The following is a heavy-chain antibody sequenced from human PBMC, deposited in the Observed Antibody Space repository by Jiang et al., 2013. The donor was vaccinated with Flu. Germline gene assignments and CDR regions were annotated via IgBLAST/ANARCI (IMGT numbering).Heavy chain of an antibody. Sequence: LLKPSETLSLTCAVYGGSFSGYYWSWIRQPPGKGLEWIGEINHSGSTNYNPSLKSRVTISVDTSKNQFSLKLSSVTAADTAVYYCARENKVSSGYDYWGQGTLVTVSS. CDR1: GGSFSGYY. CDR3: ARENKVSSGYDY. J-gene: IGHJ4*02. CDR2: INHSGST. D-gene: IGHD6-19*01. V-gene: IGHV4-34*01.